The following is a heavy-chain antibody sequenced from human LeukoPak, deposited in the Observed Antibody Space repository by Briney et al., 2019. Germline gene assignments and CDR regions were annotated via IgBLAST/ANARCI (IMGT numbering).Heavy chain of an antibody. V-gene: IGHV4-38-2*01. Sequence: SETLSLTCAVSGYSISSGYYWGWIRPPPGKGLEWIGSIYHSGSTYYNPSLKSRVTISVDTSKNQFSLKLSSVTAADTAVYYCARQRAATIFGVVIDHFDYWGQGTLVTVSS. J-gene: IGHJ4*02. CDR2: IYHSGST. D-gene: IGHD3-3*01. CDR1: GYSISSGYY. CDR3: ARQRAATIFGVVIDHFDY.